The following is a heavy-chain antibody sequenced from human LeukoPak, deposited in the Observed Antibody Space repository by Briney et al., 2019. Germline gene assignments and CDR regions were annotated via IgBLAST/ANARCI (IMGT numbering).Heavy chain of an antibody. V-gene: IGHV3-66*02. J-gene: IGHJ4*02. Sequence: PGGSLRLSCAPSGFAVSLYYMSWVRQAPGKGLEWVSLISPDDNTTCAGSVKGRFTISRDSSKNTVSLQMNNLRPEDTAVYYCASGRWRPFDYWGQGALVTVSS. CDR2: ISPDDNT. CDR1: GFAVSLYY. D-gene: IGHD2-21*02. CDR3: ASGRWRPFDY.